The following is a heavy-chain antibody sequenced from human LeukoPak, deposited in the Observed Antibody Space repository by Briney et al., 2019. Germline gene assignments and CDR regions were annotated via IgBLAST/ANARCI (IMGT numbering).Heavy chain of an antibody. CDR2: ISGSGGSI. Sequence: PGGSLRLSCAASGFTFSSYAMSWVRQAPGKGLEWVSAISGSGGSIYYADSVKGRFTISRDNSKNTLYLQMNSLRAEDTAVYYRAKVAGKPSSGPSWFDPWGQGTLVTVSS. D-gene: IGHD6-19*01. CDR3: AKVAGKPSSGPSWFDP. CDR1: GFTFSSYA. V-gene: IGHV3-23*01. J-gene: IGHJ5*02.